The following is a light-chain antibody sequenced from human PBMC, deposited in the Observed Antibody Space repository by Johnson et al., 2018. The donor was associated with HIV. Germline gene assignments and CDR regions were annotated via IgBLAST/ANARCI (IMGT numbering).Light chain of an antibody. Sequence: QSVLTQPPSVSAAPGQKVTISCSGSSSNIGNSYVCWYQQLPGTAPKLLIYENDKRPSGIPDRFSGSKSGTSATLGITGLQTGDEADYYCGTWDSSLSGYVCGTGTKVTVL. J-gene: IGLJ1*01. CDR2: END. CDR1: SSNIGNSY. V-gene: IGLV1-51*02. CDR3: GTWDSSLSGYV.